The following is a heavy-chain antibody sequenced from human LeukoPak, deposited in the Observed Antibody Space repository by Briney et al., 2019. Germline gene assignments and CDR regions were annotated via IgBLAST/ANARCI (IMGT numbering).Heavy chain of an antibody. CDR3: ARDLPQIGGSYYQIDY. D-gene: IGHD1-26*01. Sequence: ASVKDSCKASGYTFTGYYMHWVRQAPGQGLEWMGWINPNSGGTNYAQKFQGRVTMTRDTSISTAYMELSRLRSDDTAVYYCARDLPQIGGSYYQIDYWGQGTLVTVSS. J-gene: IGHJ4*02. CDR1: GYTFTGYY. CDR2: INPNSGGT. V-gene: IGHV1-2*02.